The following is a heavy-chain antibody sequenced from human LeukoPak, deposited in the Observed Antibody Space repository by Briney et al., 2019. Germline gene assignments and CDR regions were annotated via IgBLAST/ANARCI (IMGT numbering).Heavy chain of an antibody. CDR3: EKVVVVAATPLPALDAFDI. CDR1: GFTFSSYS. V-gene: IGHV3-21*01. CDR2: ISSSSSYI. D-gene: IGHD2-15*01. J-gene: IGHJ3*02. Sequence: PGGSLRLSCAASGFTFSSYSMNWVRQAPGKGLEWVSSISSSSSYIYYADSVKGRFTISRDNAKNSLYLQMNSLRAEETAVYYCEKVVVVAATPLPALDAFDIWGQGTMVTVSS.